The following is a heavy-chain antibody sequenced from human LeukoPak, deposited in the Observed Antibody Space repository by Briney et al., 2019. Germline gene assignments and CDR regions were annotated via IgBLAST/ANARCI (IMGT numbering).Heavy chain of an antibody. D-gene: IGHD1-14*01. CDR1: GFTFSGHV. Sequence: GGSLRLSCAVSGFTFSGHVMHWVRQAPGKGLEWVATISYVGSSRYYADSVKGPFTISRDNSKNTLYLQMHSLRPEDTAIYYCATTGSFVFDYWGQGTQVTVSS. V-gene: IGHV3-30*04. CDR3: ATTGSFVFDY. CDR2: ISYVGSSR. J-gene: IGHJ4*02.